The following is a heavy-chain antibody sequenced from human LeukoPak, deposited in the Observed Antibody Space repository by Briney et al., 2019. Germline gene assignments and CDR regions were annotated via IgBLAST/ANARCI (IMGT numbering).Heavy chain of an antibody. CDR1: GGSFSGYY. Sequence: PSETLSLTCAVYGGSFSGYYWSWIRQPPGKGLEWIGEINHSGSTNYNPSLKSRVTISVDTSKNQFSLKLSSVTAADTAVYYCARGLYSSSCSGFDPWGQGTLVTVSS. CDR2: INHSGST. CDR3: ARGLYSSSCSGFDP. V-gene: IGHV4-34*01. J-gene: IGHJ5*02. D-gene: IGHD6-13*01.